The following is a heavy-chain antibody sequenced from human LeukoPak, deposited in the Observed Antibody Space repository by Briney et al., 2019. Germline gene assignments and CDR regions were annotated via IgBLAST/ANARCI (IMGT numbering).Heavy chain of an antibody. J-gene: IGHJ6*03. CDR1: GGSISSYY. CDR2: IYYSGST. V-gene: IGHV4-59*12. D-gene: IGHD2-8*02. CDR3: AREVTLVSYYYYYYMDV. Sequence: SETLSLTCTVSGGSISSYYWSWIRQPPGKGLEWIGYIYYSGSTNYNPSLKSRVTISVDTSKNQFSLKLSSVTAADTAVYYCAREVTLVSYYYYYYMDVWGKGTTVTVSS.